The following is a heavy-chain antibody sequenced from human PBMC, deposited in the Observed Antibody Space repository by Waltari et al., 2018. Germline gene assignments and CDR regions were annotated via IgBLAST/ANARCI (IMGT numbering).Heavy chain of an antibody. CDR2: ISWNGAST. D-gene: IGHD7-27*01. V-gene: IGHV3-20*01. CDR1: GFTFDDYG. CDR3: ARDKWGPDY. Sequence: EVLLVESGGAVVRPGGYLRLSCAASGFTFDDYGMVWVRQAPGKGVVWVAGISWNGASTDYADSVKGRFTISRDKAKNSLYLQMNSLIAEDTALYHCARDKWGPDYWGQGTLVTVSS. J-gene: IGHJ4*02.